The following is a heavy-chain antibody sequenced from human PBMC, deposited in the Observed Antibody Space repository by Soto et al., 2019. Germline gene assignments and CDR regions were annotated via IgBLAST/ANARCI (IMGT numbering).Heavy chain of an antibody. CDR2: IIPLFNTT. V-gene: IGHV1-69*01. Sequence: QVQLVQSGAEVKQPGSSVKVSCKASGGTFRRFAISWVRQAPGRGLEWMGGIIPLFNTTNYAQRFQGRVTVTADESTSTAYMELSSLTSEDTTVFYCARVSVDCSTTSCYTDSGMDVWGQGTTVIVSS. D-gene: IGHD2-2*02. CDR1: GGTFRRFA. J-gene: IGHJ6*02. CDR3: ARVSVDCSTTSCYTDSGMDV.